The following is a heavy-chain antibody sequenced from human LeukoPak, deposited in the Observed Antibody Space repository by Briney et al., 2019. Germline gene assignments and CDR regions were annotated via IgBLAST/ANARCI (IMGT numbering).Heavy chain of an antibody. D-gene: IGHD1-26*01. CDR3: AKDLGIVGASFDY. Sequence: GGSLRLSCAASGFTFSSYAMSWVRQAPGKGLEWVSAISGSGGNTYYADSVKGRFTISRDNSKNTLYLQKNSLRAEDTAVYYCAKDLGIVGASFDYWGQGTLVTVSS. J-gene: IGHJ4*02. CDR2: ISGSGGNT. V-gene: IGHV3-23*01. CDR1: GFTFSSYA.